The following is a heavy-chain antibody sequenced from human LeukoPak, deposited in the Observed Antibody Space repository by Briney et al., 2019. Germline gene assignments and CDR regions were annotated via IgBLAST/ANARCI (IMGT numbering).Heavy chain of an antibody. CDR3: ARVEYCSSTSCFMEIDY. V-gene: IGHV4-38-2*01. CDR2: IYHSGST. Sequence: SETLSLTCAVSGYSISSGYYWGWIRPPPGKGLEWIGIIYHSGSTYYNPSLKSRVTISVDTSKNQFSLKLSSVTAADTAVYYCARVEYCSSTSCFMEIDYWGQGTLVTVSS. CDR1: GYSISSGYY. D-gene: IGHD2-2*01. J-gene: IGHJ4*02.